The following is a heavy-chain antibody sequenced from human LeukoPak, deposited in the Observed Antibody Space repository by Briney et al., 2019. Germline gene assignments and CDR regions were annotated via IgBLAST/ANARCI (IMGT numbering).Heavy chain of an antibody. CDR1: GFTFSSYW. D-gene: IGHD4-17*01. V-gene: IGHV3-7*01. J-gene: IGHJ4*02. CDR2: IKQDGSEK. Sequence: GGSLRLSCAASGFTFSSYWMSWVRQAPWKGLEWVANIKQDGSEKYNVDSVKGRFTISRDNAKSSLYLQMNSLRAEDTAVYYCARAPYGDYEPTHDYWGQGTLVTVSS. CDR3: ARAPYGDYEPTHDY.